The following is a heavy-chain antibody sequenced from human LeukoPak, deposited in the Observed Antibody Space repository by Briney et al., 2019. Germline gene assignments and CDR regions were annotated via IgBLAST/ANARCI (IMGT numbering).Heavy chain of an antibody. J-gene: IGHJ5*02. D-gene: IGHD2-2*01. CDR2: INHSGST. V-gene: IGHV4-34*01. CDR3: AGGVVVPAARGWFDP. CDR1: GGSIISNY. Sequence: SETLSLTCSVSGGSIISNYWMWIRQPPGKGLEWIGEINHSGSTNYNPSLKSRVTISVDTSKNQFSLKLSSVTAADTAVYYCAGGVVVPAARGWFDPWGQGTLVTVSS.